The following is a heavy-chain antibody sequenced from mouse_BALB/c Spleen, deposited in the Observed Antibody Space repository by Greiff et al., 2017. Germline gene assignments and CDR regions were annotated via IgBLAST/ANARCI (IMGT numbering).Heavy chain of an antibody. Sequence: QVQLQQSGAELAKPGASVKMSCKASGYTFTSYWMHWVKQRPGQGLEWIGYINPSTGYTEYNQKFKDKATLTADKSSSTAYMQLSSLTSEDSAVYYCAKPQEAWFAYWGQGTLDTVSA. CDR1: GYTFTSYW. J-gene: IGHJ3*01. V-gene: IGHV1-7*01. CDR3: AKPQEAWFAY. CDR2: INPSTGYT. D-gene: IGHD3-2*02.